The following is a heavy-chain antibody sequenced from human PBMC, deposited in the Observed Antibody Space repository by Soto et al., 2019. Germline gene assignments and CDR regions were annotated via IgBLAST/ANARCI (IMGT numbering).Heavy chain of an antibody. V-gene: IGHV4-61*01. J-gene: IGHJ4*02. D-gene: IGHD4-17*01. Sequence: PSVTLSRPCTVSGGSGRNGSVYCTWLRQPPGKGLEWIGFGSYSGTTNYKPSLKSRVTISVDTSRSQISLKVSSLTAADTAVYYCARGATVTQYDYWGQGTLVTVSS. CDR2: GSYSGTT. CDR1: GGSGRNGSVY. CDR3: ARGATVTQYDY.